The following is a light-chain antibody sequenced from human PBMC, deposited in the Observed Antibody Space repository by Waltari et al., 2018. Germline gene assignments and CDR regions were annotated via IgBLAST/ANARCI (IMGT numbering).Light chain of an antibody. Sequence: QLVLTQSPSASASLGASVKLTCTLSSGHSSNVIAWLQQQPEEGPRYLMKVNSDGSHSKGDEIPDRFSGSSSGTERYLTISSRQSEDEADYYCQTGGHGTWVFGGGTKLTVL. V-gene: IGLV4-69*01. CDR3: QTGGHGTWV. CDR2: VNSDGSH. J-gene: IGLJ3*02. CDR1: SGHSSNV.